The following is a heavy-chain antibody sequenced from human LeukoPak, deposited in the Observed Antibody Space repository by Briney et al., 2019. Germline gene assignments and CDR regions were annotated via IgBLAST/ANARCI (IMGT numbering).Heavy chain of an antibody. CDR2: IRYDGSNR. CDR1: GFTFSSYG. J-gene: IGHJ4*02. D-gene: IGHD1-26*01. CDR3: AKDRGGSYFGSAFDY. V-gene: IGHV3-30*02. Sequence: GGSLRLSCAASGFTFSSYGMHWVRQAPGKGLEWVAFIRYDGSNRYYADSVKGRFTISRDNSKNTLYLQMNSLRAEDTAVYYCAKDRGGSYFGSAFDYWGQGTLVTVSS.